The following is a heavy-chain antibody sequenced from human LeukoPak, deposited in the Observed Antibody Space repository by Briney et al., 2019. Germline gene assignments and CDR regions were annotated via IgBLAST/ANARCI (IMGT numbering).Heavy chain of an antibody. CDR3: ARVLGSGWFFDY. Sequence: GGSLRLSCAASGFTSSDYYMSWIRQAPGKGLEWVSYISSSSSYTNYADSVKGRFTISRDNAKNSLYLQMNSLRAEDTAVYYCARVLGSGWFFDYWGQGTLVTVSS. V-gene: IGHV3-11*06. CDR1: GFTSSDYY. CDR2: ISSSSSYT. J-gene: IGHJ4*02. D-gene: IGHD6-19*01.